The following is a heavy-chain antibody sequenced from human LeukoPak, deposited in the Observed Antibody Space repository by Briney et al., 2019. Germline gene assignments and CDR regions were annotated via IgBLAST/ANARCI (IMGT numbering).Heavy chain of an antibody. D-gene: IGHD3-10*01. Sequence: QPGGSLRLSCAASGFTVSSNYMSWVRQAPGKGLEWVSVIYSGGSTYYADSVKGRFTISRDNSKNTLYLQMNSLRAEDTAVYYCAKGYYGTNGYSPFDYWGQGTLVTVSS. CDR2: IYSGGST. J-gene: IGHJ4*02. V-gene: IGHV3-53*01. CDR3: AKGYYGTNGYSPFDY. CDR1: GFTVSSNY.